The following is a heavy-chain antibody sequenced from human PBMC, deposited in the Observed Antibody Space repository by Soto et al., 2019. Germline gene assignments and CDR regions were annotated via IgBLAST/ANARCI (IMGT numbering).Heavy chain of an antibody. CDR3: ARTYDFWSGYYMDV. V-gene: IGHV4-59*08. J-gene: IGHJ6*03. CDR1: GGSISSYY. CDR2: IYYSGST. Sequence: SETLSLTCTVSGGSISSYYWSWIRQPPGKGLEWIGYIYYSGSTNYNPSLKSRVTISVDTSKNQFSLKLSSVTAADTAVYYCARTYDFWSGYYMDVWGKGTTVTVSS. D-gene: IGHD3-3*01.